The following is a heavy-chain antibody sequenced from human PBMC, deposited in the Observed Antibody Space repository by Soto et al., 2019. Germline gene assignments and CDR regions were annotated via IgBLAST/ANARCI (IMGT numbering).Heavy chain of an antibody. CDR3: AKDPYDSSGYWDY. CDR2: ISGSGGST. D-gene: IGHD3-22*01. CDR1: GFTFSSYA. Sequence: EVQLLESGGGLVQPGGSLRLSCAASGFTFSSYAMSWVRQAPGKGLEWVSAISGSGGSTYYADSVKGRFTISRDNSKNTLYLQMNSLRAEDMAVYYCAKDPYDSSGYWDYWGQGTLVTVSS. V-gene: IGHV3-23*01. J-gene: IGHJ4*02.